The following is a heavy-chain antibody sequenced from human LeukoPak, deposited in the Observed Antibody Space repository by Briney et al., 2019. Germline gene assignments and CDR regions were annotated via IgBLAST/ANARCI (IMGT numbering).Heavy chain of an antibody. J-gene: IGHJ4*02. V-gene: IGHV3-21*01. Sequence: GGSLRLSCAAPGFTFSSYSKNWVRQAPGKGLEWVSSISSSSSYIYYADSVKGRFTISRDNAKNSLYLQMNSLRAEDTAVYYCARGSSTRRYFDYWGQGTLVTVSS. CDR3: ARGSSTRRYFDY. CDR1: GFTFSSYS. D-gene: IGHD2-2*01. CDR2: ISSSSSYI.